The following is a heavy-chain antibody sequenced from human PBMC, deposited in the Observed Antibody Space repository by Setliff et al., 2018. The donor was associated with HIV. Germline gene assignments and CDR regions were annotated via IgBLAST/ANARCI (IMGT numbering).Heavy chain of an antibody. CDR3: VGLGYSFSYRWWFDP. Sequence: SVKVSCKGSGGTFSSYAISWVRQAPGQGLEWMGGIIPIFGQTNYAQKFQGRLTITADESTSTAYMELSSLRSEDTAVYYCVGLGYSFSYRWWFDPWGQGTLVTVSS. J-gene: IGHJ5*02. D-gene: IGHD5-18*01. CDR1: GGTFSSYA. CDR2: IIPIFGQT. V-gene: IGHV1-69*13.